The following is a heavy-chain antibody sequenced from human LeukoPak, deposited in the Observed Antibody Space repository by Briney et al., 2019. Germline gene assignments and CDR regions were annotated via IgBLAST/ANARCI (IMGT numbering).Heavy chain of an antibody. CDR1: GFTFSSYS. V-gene: IGHV3-48*01. D-gene: IGHD3-3*01. J-gene: IGHJ4*02. CDR3: AREFSSGYDFWSGYYPHY. CDR2: ISSSSSTI. Sequence: GGSLRLSFAASGFTFSSYSMNWVRQAPGKGLEWVSYISSSSSTIYYADSVKGRFTISRDNAKNSLYLQMNSLRAEDTAVYYCAREFSSGYDFWSGYYPHYWGQGTLVTVSS.